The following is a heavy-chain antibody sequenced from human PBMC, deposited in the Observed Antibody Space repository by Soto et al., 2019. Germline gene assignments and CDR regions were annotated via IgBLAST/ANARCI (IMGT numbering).Heavy chain of an antibody. CDR1: GGTFGSYA. D-gene: IGHD4-4*01. Sequence: SVKVSCKASGGTFGSYAISWVRQAPGQGLEWMGGIIPIFGTANYAQKSQGRVTITADESTSTAYMELSSLRSEDTAVYYCARGDYSNYPIYYYYGMDVWGQGTTVTVSS. V-gene: IGHV1-69*13. CDR3: ARGDYSNYPIYYYYGMDV. CDR2: IIPIFGTA. J-gene: IGHJ6*02.